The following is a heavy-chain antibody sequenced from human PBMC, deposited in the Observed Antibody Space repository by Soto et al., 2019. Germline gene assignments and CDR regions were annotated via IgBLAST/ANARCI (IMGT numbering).Heavy chain of an antibody. CDR2: IYYSGST. J-gene: IGHJ6*02. V-gene: IGHV4-59*01. CDR3: ARVVVGATNPDYYYYGMDV. Sequence: SETLSLTCTVSGGSISSYYWSWIRQPPGKGLEWIGYIYYSGSTNYNPSLKGRVTISVDTSKNQFSLKLSSVTAADTAVYYCARVVVGATNPDYYYYGMDVWGQGTTVTVSS. CDR1: GGSISSYY. D-gene: IGHD1-26*01.